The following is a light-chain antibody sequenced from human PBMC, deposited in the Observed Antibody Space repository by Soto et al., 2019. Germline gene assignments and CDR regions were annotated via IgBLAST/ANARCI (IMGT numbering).Light chain of an antibody. Sequence: ETVLTQSPDTLSLSSGERATLSCRASQNIRNNYLAWYQQKPGQAPRFLIYDASSRATGIPDRSSGSGSGTDFTLTISRLEPEDFAVYYCQQYGETPLTFGGGTRVEIK. V-gene: IGKV3-20*01. CDR3: QQYGETPLT. CDR1: QNIRNNY. CDR2: DAS. J-gene: IGKJ4*01.